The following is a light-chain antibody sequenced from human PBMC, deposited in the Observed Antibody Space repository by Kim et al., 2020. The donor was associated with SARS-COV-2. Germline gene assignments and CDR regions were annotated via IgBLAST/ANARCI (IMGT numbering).Light chain of an antibody. V-gene: IGKV1-5*03. CDR3: QQYKSFPHS. Sequence: DIQMTQSPPTLSASVGDRVTITCRASQFIDNWLAWYQQKPGKAPNVLIYKTSTLQSGVPSRYSGSGSGTEYSLTISSLRPEDSAAYYCQQYKSFPHSFGQGTKLEI. CDR1: QFIDNW. CDR2: KTS. J-gene: IGKJ2*01.